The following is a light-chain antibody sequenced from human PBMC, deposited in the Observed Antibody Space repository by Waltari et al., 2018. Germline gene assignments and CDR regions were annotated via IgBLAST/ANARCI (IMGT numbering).Light chain of an antibody. Sequence: QPVLTQSPSASASLGALVNLTCTLSSGRTSYVIAWHQQQPDKAPRSLMKLTGDGSHIKGDGIPDRFSGSSFGAERYLTISSLQSEDEADYYCQTWGNDIHIVFGGGTKLTVL. J-gene: IGLJ2*01. CDR2: LTGDGSH. CDR1: SGRTSYV. V-gene: IGLV4-69*01. CDR3: QTWGNDIHIV.